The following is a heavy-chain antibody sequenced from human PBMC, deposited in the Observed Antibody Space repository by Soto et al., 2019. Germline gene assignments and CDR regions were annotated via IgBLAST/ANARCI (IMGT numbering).Heavy chain of an antibody. CDR3: ARGSGMGDWFDP. V-gene: IGHV4-59*01. Sequence: PSETLSLTCTVSGDSISSYYWSWIRQSPGKGLEWIGYIYYSGSTNYNPSPKSRVTISVDTSKNQFSLKLSSVTAADTAVYYCARGSGMGDWFDPWGQGTLVTVSS. J-gene: IGHJ5*02. CDR2: IYYSGST. D-gene: IGHD1-26*01. CDR1: GDSISSYY.